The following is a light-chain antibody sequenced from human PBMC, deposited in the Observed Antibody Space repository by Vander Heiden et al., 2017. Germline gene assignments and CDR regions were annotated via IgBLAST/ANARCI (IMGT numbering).Light chain of an antibody. CDR2: QDS. Sequence: SSQLTQPPSVSVPPGQTASITCSGDKLGYKYACWYQQKPGQSPVLVIYQDSKRPSGIPERFSGSNSGNTATLTISGTQAMDEADYYCQAWDSSTYYVFGTGTKVTVL. V-gene: IGLV3-1*01. CDR1: KLGYKY. J-gene: IGLJ1*01. CDR3: QAWDSSTYYV.